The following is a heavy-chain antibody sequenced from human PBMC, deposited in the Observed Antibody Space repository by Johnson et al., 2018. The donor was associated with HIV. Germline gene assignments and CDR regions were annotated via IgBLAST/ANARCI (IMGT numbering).Heavy chain of an antibody. D-gene: IGHD6-13*01. Sequence: EVQLLESGGGLVPPGGSLRISCAASGFSVNTYYMSWVRQAPGKGLEWVSVIYSAGSPYYADSVKGRFNISRDRSNNTMYLQMNSLRAEDTAVYYCARDRGGVAAAKGDHDAFDIWGQGTMVTVSS. J-gene: IGHJ3*02. CDR1: GFSVNTYY. CDR2: IYSAGSP. V-gene: IGHV3-66*01. CDR3: ARDRGGVAAAKGDHDAFDI.